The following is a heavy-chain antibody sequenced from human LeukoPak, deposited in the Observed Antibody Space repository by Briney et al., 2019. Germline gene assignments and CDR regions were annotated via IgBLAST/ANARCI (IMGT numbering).Heavy chain of an antibody. V-gene: IGHV4-30-4*08. D-gene: IGHD3-3*01. CDR2: IYYSGST. J-gene: IGHJ3*02. Sequence: PSETLSLTCTVSGGSISSGSYYWSWIRQPPGKGLEWIGYIYYSGSTYYNPSLKSRVTISVDTSKNQFSLKLSSVTAADTAVYYCASYYDFRGNAFDIWGQGTMVTVSS. CDR1: GGSISSGSYY. CDR3: ASYYDFRGNAFDI.